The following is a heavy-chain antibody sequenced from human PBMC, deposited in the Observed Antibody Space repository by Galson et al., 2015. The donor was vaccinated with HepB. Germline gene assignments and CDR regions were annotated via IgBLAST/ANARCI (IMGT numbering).Heavy chain of an antibody. CDR2: INHSGST. CDR3: AKQTRRHYYGSGSYFPYYYFDY. D-gene: IGHD3-10*01. J-gene: IGHJ4*02. V-gene: IGHV4-34*01. Sequence: SETLSLTCAVYGGSFSGYYWSWIRQPPGKGLEWIGEINHSGSTNYNPSLKSRVTISVDTSKNQFSLKLSSVTAADTAVYYCAKQTRRHYYGSGSYFPYYYFDYWGQGTLVTVSS. CDR1: GGSFSGYY.